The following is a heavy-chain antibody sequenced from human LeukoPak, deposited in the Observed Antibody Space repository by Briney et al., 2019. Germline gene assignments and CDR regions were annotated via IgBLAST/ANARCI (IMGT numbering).Heavy chain of an antibody. CDR1: GYTFTCYY. Sequence: ASVKVSCKASGYTFTCYYMHWVRQAPGQGLEWMGIINPSGGSTSYAQKFQGRVTMTRDTSTSTVYMELSSLRSEDTAVYYCARDCPTVTTFGYWGQGTLVTVSS. V-gene: IGHV1-46*01. J-gene: IGHJ4*02. D-gene: IGHD4-17*01. CDR2: INPSGGST. CDR3: ARDCPTVTTFGY.